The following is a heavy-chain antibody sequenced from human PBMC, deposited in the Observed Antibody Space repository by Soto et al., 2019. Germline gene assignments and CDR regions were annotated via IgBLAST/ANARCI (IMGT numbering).Heavy chain of an antibody. V-gene: IGHV1-3*01. J-gene: IGHJ5*02. Sequence: QVHFVQSGAEVKKPGASVKVSCKTSGYTFSGHAIHWLRQAPGQRPEWLGWINAGNSKTYYSEKFEGRVTFTRDTVATTVNMELTSLTSEDTAVYYCGRDQSGSGYYVDGIDPWGQGTLVTVSS. D-gene: IGHD5-12*01. CDR3: GRDQSGSGYYVDGIDP. CDR1: GYTFSGHA. CDR2: INAGNSKT.